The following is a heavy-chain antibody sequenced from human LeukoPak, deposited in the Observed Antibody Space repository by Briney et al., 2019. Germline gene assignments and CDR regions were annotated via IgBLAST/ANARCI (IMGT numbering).Heavy chain of an antibody. CDR1: GGTFSSYA. CDR3: TFYGDYLTPSYDY. V-gene: IGHV1-69*04. Sequence: SVKVSCKASGGTFSSYAISWVRQAPGQGLEWMGRIIPILGIANYAQKFQGRVMITADKSTSTAYMELSSLRSEDTAVYYCTFYGDYLTPSYDYWGQGTVVTVSS. J-gene: IGHJ4*02. CDR2: IIPILGIA. D-gene: IGHD4-17*01.